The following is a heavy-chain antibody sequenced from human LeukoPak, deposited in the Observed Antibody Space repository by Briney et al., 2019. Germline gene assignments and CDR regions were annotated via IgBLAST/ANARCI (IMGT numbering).Heavy chain of an antibody. D-gene: IGHD4-17*01. CDR3: ARAGYGDYAFDY. J-gene: IGHJ4*02. Sequence: GASVKVSCKTSGYSFTDYDIHWVRQATGQGLEWMGWMNPKTDNTEYAQKFQGRVTLTWTTSISTAYMKLSSLKSEDTAVYYCARAGYGDYAFDYWGQGTLVTVSS. V-gene: IGHV1-8*01. CDR1: GYSFTDYD. CDR2: MNPKTDNT.